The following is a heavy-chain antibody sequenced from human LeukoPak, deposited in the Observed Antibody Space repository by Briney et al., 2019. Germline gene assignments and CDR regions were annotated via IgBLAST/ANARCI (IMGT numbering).Heavy chain of an antibody. D-gene: IGHD3-22*01. J-gene: IGHJ4*02. CDR2: ISSSSSYI. V-gene: IGHV3-21*01. CDR3: ARDHSYYDSSGDFDY. CDR1: GFTFSSYS. Sequence: PGGSLRLSCAASGFTFSSYSMSWVRQAPGKGLEWVSSISSSSSYIYYADSVKGRFTISRDNAKNSLYLQMNSLRAEDTAVYYCARDHSYYDSSGDFDYWGQGTLVTVSS.